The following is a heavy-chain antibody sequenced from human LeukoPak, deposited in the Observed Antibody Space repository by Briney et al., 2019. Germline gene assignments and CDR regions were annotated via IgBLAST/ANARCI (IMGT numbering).Heavy chain of an antibody. CDR1: GGSFSGYY. CDR2: INHSGST. V-gene: IGHV4-34*01. D-gene: IGHD6-19*01. J-gene: IGHJ4*02. Sequence: SETLSLXCAVYGGSFSGYYWSWIRQPPGKGLEWIGEINHSGSTNYNPSLKSRVTISVDTSKNQFSLKLSSVTAADTAVYYCARGGPGRIAVASVDYWGQGTLVTVSS. CDR3: ARGGPGRIAVASVDY.